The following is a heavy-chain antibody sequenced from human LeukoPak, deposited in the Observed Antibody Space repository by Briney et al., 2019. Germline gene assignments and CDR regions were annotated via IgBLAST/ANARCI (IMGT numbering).Heavy chain of an antibody. CDR3: ARGYGGEIDY. CDR2: ISFNGNDK. D-gene: IGHD3-10*01. Sequence: PGRSLRLSCAASGFGLGSYNMYWVRQAPGKGLEWVTLISFNGNDKKYADSVKGRFTVSRDNSRNTVFLQMNSLRPEDTALYYCARGYGGEIDYWGQGTQVTVSS. V-gene: IGHV3-30*03. CDR1: GFGLGSYN. J-gene: IGHJ4*02.